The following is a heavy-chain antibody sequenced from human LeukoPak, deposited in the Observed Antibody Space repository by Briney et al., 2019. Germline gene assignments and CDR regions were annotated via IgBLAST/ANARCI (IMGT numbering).Heavy chain of an antibody. CDR1: GGSISSSSYY. J-gene: IGHJ4*02. V-gene: IGHV4-39*01. Sequence: PSETLSLTCTVSGGSISSSSYYWSWIRQSPGKGLEWIGSIFYSGSTYYNPSLKSRVTISTDTSENQFSLKVSSVTAADTAVYYCATTPALAVAGTLDPKEWGQGTLVTVSS. CDR2: IFYSGST. D-gene: IGHD6-19*01. CDR3: ATTPALAVAGTLDPKE.